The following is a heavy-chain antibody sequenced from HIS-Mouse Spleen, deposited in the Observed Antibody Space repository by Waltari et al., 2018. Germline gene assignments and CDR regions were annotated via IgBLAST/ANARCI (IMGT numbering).Heavy chain of an antibody. CDR3: ARIAEGYSSGWYAFDY. CDR2: IDLDDDK. D-gene: IGHD6-19*01. V-gene: IGHV2-70*15. J-gene: IGHJ4*02. CDR1: GFSLSTSGMC. Sequence: QVTLRESGPALVKPTQTLTLTCTFSGFSLSTSGMCVSWIRQPPGKALEWLARIDLDDDKYYSTALKTRLTISKDTSKNQLVLTMTNMDPVDTATYYCARIAEGYSSGWYAFDYWGQGTLVTVSS.